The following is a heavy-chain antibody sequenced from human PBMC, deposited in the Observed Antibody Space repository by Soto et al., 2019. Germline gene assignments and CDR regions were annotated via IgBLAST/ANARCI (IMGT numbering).Heavy chain of an antibody. D-gene: IGHD3-10*01. CDR3: AKSLRGIIIDFDC. J-gene: IGHJ4*02. V-gene: IGHV3-23*01. Sequence: AGGSLRLSCAASGFTFSSYAMHWVRQAPGKGLEWVSAISGSGGSTYSVDSVKGRFTISRDNSKNTLYLQMNSLRAEDTAVYYCAKSLRGIIIDFDCWGQGTLVTVSS. CDR2: ISGSGGST. CDR1: GFTFSSYA.